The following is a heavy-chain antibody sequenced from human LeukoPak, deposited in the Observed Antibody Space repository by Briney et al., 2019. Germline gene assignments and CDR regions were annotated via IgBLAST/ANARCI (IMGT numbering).Heavy chain of an antibody. CDR1: GFAFSKYA. V-gene: IGHV3-23*01. CDR2: ISGSGGSK. J-gene: IGHJ4*02. CDR3: AKGTTYYDILTGYGYPYYFDY. D-gene: IGHD3-9*01. Sequence: GGSLRLPCAASGFAFSKYAMSWVRQAPGKGLEWVSAISGSGGSKYYADSVKGRFTISRDNSKNTLYVQMNSLRAEDTATYYCAKGTTYYDILTGYGYPYYFDYWGREPWSPSPQ.